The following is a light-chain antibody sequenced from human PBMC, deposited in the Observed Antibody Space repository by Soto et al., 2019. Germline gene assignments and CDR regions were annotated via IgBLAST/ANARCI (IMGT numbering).Light chain of an antibody. CDR2: RND. J-gene: IGLJ3*02. CDR1: NSNIGDNY. CDR3: ATWDDSLSGVV. V-gene: IGLV1-47*01. Sequence: QAVVTQPPSASGTPGQRVSISCSGSNSNIGDNYVYWYQLLPGTAPKLLIYRNDQRPSGVPDRFSGSKSGSSASLAISGLRSVDEADYYCATWDDSLSGVVFGGGTKLTDL.